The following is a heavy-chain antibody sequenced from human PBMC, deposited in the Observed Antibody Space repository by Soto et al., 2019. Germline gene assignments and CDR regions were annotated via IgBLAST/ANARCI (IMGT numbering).Heavy chain of an antibody. CDR1: GYSFTSYW. CDR3: AIEFDYYGSGSYFDY. J-gene: IGHJ4*02. CDR2: IYPGDSDT. Sequence: GESLKISCKGSGYSFTSYWIGWVRQMPGKGLEWMGIIYPGDSDTRYSPSFQGQVTISADKSISTAYLQWSSLKASDTAMYYCAIEFDYYGSGSYFDYWGQGTLVTVSS. D-gene: IGHD3-10*01. V-gene: IGHV5-51*01.